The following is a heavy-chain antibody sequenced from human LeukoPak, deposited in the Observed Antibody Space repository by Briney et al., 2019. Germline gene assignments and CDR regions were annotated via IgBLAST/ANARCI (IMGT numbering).Heavy chain of an antibody. V-gene: IGHV3-30*03. Sequence: PGGSLRLSCAASGFTFSTYGMHWVRQAPGKGLEWMAVISYDGNNKYYADSVKGRFTISRDNSKDTLYLQMNSLRAEDTAVYYCAVEVRGVTPLDYWGQGTLVTVSS. CDR3: AVEVRGVTPLDY. CDR2: ISYDGNNK. J-gene: IGHJ4*02. D-gene: IGHD3-10*01. CDR1: GFTFSTYG.